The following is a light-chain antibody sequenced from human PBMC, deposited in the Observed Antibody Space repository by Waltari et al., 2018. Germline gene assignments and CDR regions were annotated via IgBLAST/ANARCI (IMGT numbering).Light chain of an antibody. V-gene: IGLV2-11*01. J-gene: IGLJ3*02. CDR2: DVS. CDR3: CSYAGSYSWV. CDR1: SSDVGGYNY. Sequence: QSALTQPRPVSGSPGQSVTISCTGTSSDVGGYNYVPWYQQHPGKAPKLTIYDVSKRPSGVPDRFSGSKSGNTASLTISGLQAEDEADYYCCSYAGSYSWVFGGGTKLTVL.